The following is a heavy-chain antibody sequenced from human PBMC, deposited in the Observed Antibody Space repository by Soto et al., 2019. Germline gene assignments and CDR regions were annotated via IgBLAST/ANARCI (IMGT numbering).Heavy chain of an antibody. Sequence: SETLSLTCTVSGGSVNSGTYYWSWIRQPPGKGLEWIGNIYYSESTNYNPSLRSRITISVDSSKNQFSLKLSSVTAADTAMYFCARERWDSSGRYGMDVWGQGTTVTVSS. J-gene: IGHJ6*02. CDR3: ARERWDSSGRYGMDV. CDR1: GGSVNSGTYY. V-gene: IGHV4-61*01. CDR2: IYYSEST. D-gene: IGHD6-19*01.